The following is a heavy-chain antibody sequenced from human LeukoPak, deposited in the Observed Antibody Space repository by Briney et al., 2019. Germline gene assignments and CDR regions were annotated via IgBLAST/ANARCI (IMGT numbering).Heavy chain of an antibody. CDR2: ISSSSDYI. D-gene: IGHD3-22*01. J-gene: IGHJ4*02. CDR3: AKDITSYYDSSVFDY. CDR1: EFTFNTYS. Sequence: GGSLRLSCAASEFTFNTYSMNWVRQAPGKGLEWVSSISSSSDYIYYADSVKGRFTISRDNAKNSLYLQMNSLRAEDTALYYCAKDITSYYDSSVFDYWGQGTLVTVSS. V-gene: IGHV3-21*04.